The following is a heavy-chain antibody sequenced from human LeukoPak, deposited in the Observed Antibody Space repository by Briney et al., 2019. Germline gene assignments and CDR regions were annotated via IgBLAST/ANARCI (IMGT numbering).Heavy chain of an antibody. CDR3: AKGTGSSETSYYYGMDV. J-gene: IGHJ6*02. V-gene: IGHV3-23*01. Sequence: GGSLRLSCAASGFTFSSYAMSWVRQAPGKGLEWVSAISGSGGSTCYADSVKGRFTISRDNSKNTLYLQMNSLRAEDTAVYYCAKGTGSSETSYYYGMDVWGQGTTVTVSS. CDR1: GFTFSSYA. D-gene: IGHD1-26*01. CDR2: ISGSGGST.